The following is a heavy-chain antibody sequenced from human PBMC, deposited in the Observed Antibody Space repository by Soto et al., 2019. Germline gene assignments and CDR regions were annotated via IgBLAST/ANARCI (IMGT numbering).Heavy chain of an antibody. CDR3: ASKGAYGSLFDY. V-gene: IGHV3-23*01. CDR1: GFTFSSYA. J-gene: IGHJ4*02. D-gene: IGHD4-17*01. CDR2: ISGSGGST. Sequence: EVQLLESGGGLVQPGGSLRLSCAASGFTFSSYAMSGVRQAPGKGLEWVSAISGSGGSTYYADSVKGRFTISRDNSKNTLYLQMNSLRAEDTAVYYCASKGAYGSLFDYWGQGTLVTVSS.